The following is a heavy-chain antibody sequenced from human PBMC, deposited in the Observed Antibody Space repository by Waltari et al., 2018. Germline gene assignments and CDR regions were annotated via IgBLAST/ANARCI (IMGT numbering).Heavy chain of an antibody. Sequence: QVQLQESGPGLVKPSETLSLTCAVSGYSISSGYYWGWIRQPPGKGLEWIGSIYHSGSTYYNPSLKSRVTISVDTSKNQFSLKLSSVTAADTAVYYCARATVTTLFDYWGQGTLVTVSS. CDR2: IYHSGST. D-gene: IGHD4-17*01. CDR1: GYSISSGYY. V-gene: IGHV4-38-2*01. CDR3: ARATVTTLFDY. J-gene: IGHJ4*02.